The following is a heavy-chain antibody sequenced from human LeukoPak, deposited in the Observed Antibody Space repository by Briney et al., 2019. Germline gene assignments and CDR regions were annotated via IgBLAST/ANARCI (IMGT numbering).Heavy chain of an antibody. J-gene: IGHJ5*02. CDR1: GFTFSSYA. CDR2: ISGSGGST. Sequence: GGSLRLSCAASGFTFSSYAMSWVRQAPGKGLEWVSAISGSGGSTYYADSVKGRFTISRDNSKNTLYLQMNSLRAEDTAVYYCAKARYCSGGSCPIDPWGQGTLSPSPQ. D-gene: IGHD2-15*01. CDR3: AKARYCSGGSCPIDP. V-gene: IGHV3-23*01.